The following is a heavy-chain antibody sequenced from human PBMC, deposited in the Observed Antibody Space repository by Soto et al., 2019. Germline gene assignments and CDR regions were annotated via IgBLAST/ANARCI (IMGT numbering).Heavy chain of an antibody. V-gene: IGHV4-59*01. J-gene: IGHJ6*03. CDR2: IYYSGST. CDR3: ARLKTIYCSGGSCYYYYMDV. D-gene: IGHD2-15*01. CDR1: GGSISSYY. Sequence: SETLSLTCTVSGGSISSYYWSWIRQPPGKGLEWIGYIYYSGSTNYNPSLKSRVTISVDTSKNQFSLKLSSVTAADTAVYYCARLKTIYCSGGSCYYYYMDVWGKGTTVTVSS.